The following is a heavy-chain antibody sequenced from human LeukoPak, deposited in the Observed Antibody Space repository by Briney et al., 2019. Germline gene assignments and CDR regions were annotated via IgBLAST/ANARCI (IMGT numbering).Heavy chain of an antibody. CDR3: ARDSGFSGTQRGEY. D-gene: IGHD3/OR15-3a*01. CDR2: ISYDGSNK. CDR1: GFAFSSYA. V-gene: IGHV3-30*04. Sequence: GGSLRLSCAASGFAFSSYAIHWVRQAPGKGLEWVAVISYDGSNKYYADSVKGRFTISRDNSKNTLYLQMNSLRAEDTAVYYCARDSGFSGTQRGEYWGQGTLVTVSS. J-gene: IGHJ4*02.